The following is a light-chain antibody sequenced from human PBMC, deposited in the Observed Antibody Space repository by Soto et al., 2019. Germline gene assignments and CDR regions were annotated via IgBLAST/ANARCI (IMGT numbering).Light chain of an antibody. CDR1: QSVSTN. CDR2: GAS. Sequence: EVVMTQSPATLSVSPGERATLSCRASQSVSTNLAWYQQKVGQAPRLLMYGASVRATGVPTRFSGSGSGTEFTLTISSLQSEDFAVYYCQQYGSSGTFGQGTKVDIK. CDR3: QQYGSSGT. V-gene: IGKV3-15*01. J-gene: IGKJ1*01.